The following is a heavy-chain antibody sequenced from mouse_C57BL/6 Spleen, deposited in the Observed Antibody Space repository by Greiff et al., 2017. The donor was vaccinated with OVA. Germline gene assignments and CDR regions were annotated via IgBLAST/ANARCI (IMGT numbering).Heavy chain of an antibody. CDR2: ISGGGGNT. Sequence: EVKLVESGGGLVKPGGSLKLSCAASGFTFSSYTMSWVRQTPEKRLEWVATISGGGGNTYYPDSVKGRFTISRDNAKNTLYLQMSSLRSEDTALYYCARLGITTGYFDVWGTGTTVTVSS. J-gene: IGHJ1*03. D-gene: IGHD1-1*01. V-gene: IGHV5-9*01. CDR3: ARLGITTGYFDV. CDR1: GFTFSSYT.